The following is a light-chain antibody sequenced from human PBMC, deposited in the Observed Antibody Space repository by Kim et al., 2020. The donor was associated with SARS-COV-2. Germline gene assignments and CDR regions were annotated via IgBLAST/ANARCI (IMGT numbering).Light chain of an antibody. CDR2: YDS. J-gene: IGLJ2*01. CDR1: NIGSKS. V-gene: IGLV3-21*04. Sequence: SYELTQPPSVSVAPGKTARITCGGNNIGSKSVHWYQQKPGQAPVTVIYYDSDRPSGIPERFSGSKSGNTATLTISRVEAGDEADYYCQVWDSSNDQHVVFGGGTKLTVL. CDR3: QVWDSSNDQHVV.